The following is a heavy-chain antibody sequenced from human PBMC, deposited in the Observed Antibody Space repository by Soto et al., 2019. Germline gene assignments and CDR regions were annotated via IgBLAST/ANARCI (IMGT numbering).Heavy chain of an antibody. V-gene: IGHV3-23*01. J-gene: IGHJ5*02. CDR1: GFTFSRYA. Sequence: EVKLLESGGGLVQPGGSLRLSCAASGFTFSRYAVSWVRQAPGKGLEWVSAISGGGDNTYYADSVKGRFTISRDNSKNTLYVQMNSLRAEDTAVYYCAKELGYSSLNWFDPWGQGTLVTVSS. CDR3: AKELGYSSLNWFDP. CDR2: ISGGGDNT. D-gene: IGHD2-21*01.